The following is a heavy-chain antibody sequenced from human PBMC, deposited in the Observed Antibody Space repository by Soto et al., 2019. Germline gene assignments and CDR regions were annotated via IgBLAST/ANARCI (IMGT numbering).Heavy chain of an antibody. J-gene: IGHJ3*02. D-gene: IGHD6-13*01. Sequence: QITLKESGPTLVKPTQHLTLTCTFSGFSLSTTGVGVGWIRQPPGKALEWLALIYWDDDKRYSPSLKSRLTITKDTSKHRVVVTVTNMDPVDTATYFCAHRAGIAAAGTHAFDIWGQGTMVTVSS. CDR3: AHRAGIAAAGTHAFDI. CDR1: GFSLSTTGVG. CDR2: IYWDDDK. V-gene: IGHV2-5*02.